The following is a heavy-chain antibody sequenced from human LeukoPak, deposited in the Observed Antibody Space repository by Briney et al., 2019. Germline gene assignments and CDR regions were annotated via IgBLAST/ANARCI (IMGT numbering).Heavy chain of an antibody. CDR1: GFTFGDYA. J-gene: IGHJ6*02. CDR2: IRSKAYGETT. CDR3: TSLSRGSGYYRTYYYYGMDV. D-gene: IGHD3-22*01. V-gene: IGHV3-49*04. Sequence: PGGSLRLSCTASGFTFGDYAMSWVRQAPGKGLEWVGFIRSKAYGETTEYAASVKGRFTTSRDDSKSIAYLQMNSLKTEDTAVYYCTSLSRGSGYYRTYYYYGMDVWGQGTTVTVSS.